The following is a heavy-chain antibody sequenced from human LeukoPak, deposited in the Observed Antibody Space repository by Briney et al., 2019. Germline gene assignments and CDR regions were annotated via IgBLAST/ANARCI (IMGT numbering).Heavy chain of an antibody. CDR1: GFTFSSYS. D-gene: IGHD3-9*01. J-gene: IGHJ4*02. V-gene: IGHV3-21*01. CDR2: ISSSSSYI. Sequence: KPGGSLRLSCAASGFTFSSYSMNWVRQAPGKGLEWVSSISSSSSYIYYADSVKGRLTISRDNSKNTLYLQMSSLRAEDTAVYYCATLPVLRYFDWLLCWGQGTLVTVSS. CDR3: ATLPVLRYFDWLLC.